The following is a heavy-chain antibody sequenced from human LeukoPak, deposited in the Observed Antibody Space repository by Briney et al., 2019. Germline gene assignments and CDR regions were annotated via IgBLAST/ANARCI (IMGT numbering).Heavy chain of an antibody. CDR2: IYYSGST. CDR3: ARAYSGEVDY. D-gene: IGHD1-26*01. CDR1: GASISTYY. V-gene: IGHV4-59*01. J-gene: IGHJ4*02. Sequence: SETLSLTCTVSGASISTYYWSWIRQPPGKGLEWIGYIYYSGSTNYNPSLKSRVTISVDTSKNQFSLKLSSVTAADTAVYYCARAYSGEVDYWGQGTLVTVSS.